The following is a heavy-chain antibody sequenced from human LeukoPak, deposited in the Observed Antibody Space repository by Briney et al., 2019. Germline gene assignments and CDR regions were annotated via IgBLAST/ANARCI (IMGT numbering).Heavy chain of an antibody. CDR3: TRGRRATHDY. CDR2: IRSKAYGGTT. CDR1: GFTFGDYS. D-gene: IGHD1-26*01. J-gene: IGHJ4*02. V-gene: IGHV3-49*04. Sequence: GGSLRLSCTASGFTFGDYSMNWVRQAPGKGLEWVGFIRSKAYGGTTEYAASVKGRFTISRDDSKSIAYLQMNSLKTEDTAVYYCTRGRRATHDYWGQGTLATVSS.